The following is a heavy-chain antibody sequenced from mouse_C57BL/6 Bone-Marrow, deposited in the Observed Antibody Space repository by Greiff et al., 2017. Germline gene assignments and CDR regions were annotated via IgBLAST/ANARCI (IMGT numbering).Heavy chain of an antibody. CDR1: GYSFTGYY. CDR2: INPSTGGT. J-gene: IGHJ3*01. D-gene: IGHD2-1*01. Sequence: VQLKQSGPELVKPGASVKISCKASGYSFTGYYMHWVKQSSDKSLEWIGEINPSTGGTSYNQKLKGKATLTVDKSSSTAYMQLKSLTSEDSAIYYCVNYRAYWGQGTLVTVSA. CDR3: VNYRAY. V-gene: IGHV1-43*01.